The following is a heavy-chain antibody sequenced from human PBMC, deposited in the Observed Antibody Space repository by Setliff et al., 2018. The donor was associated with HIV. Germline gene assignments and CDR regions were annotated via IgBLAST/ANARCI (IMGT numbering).Heavy chain of an antibody. CDR2: INAVNGNT. J-gene: IGHJ4*02. Sequence: ASVKVSCKASGYTFTSYAMHWVRQAPGQRLEWLGWINAVNGNTKYSQKFQGRVTITRDTSASTAYMELSSLRSEDTAVYYCARGSGFIEAAGTDYWGQGTLVTVSS. D-gene: IGHD6-13*01. CDR3: ARGSGFIEAAGTDY. V-gene: IGHV1-3*01. CDR1: GYTFTSYA.